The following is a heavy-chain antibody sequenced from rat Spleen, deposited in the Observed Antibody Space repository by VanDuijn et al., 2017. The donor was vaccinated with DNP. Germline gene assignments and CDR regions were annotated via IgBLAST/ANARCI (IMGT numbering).Heavy chain of an antibody. Sequence: EVQLQESGSGLVKPSQSLSLTCSVTGYSITSNYWGWIRQFPGNKMEYIGHISYSGSTSYNPSLKSRISITRDTSKNQFFLQLNSVTPEDTATYYCADGYYDGYRFAYWGQGTLVTVSS. CDR3: ADGYYDGYRFAY. J-gene: IGHJ3*01. CDR1: GYSITSNY. D-gene: IGHD1-12*03. CDR2: ISYSGST. V-gene: IGHV3-1*01.